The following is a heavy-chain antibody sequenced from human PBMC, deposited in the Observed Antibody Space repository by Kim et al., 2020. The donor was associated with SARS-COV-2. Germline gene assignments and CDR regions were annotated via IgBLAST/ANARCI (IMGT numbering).Heavy chain of an antibody. CDR3: ARDVVNYYDSSGSEPTGY. J-gene: IGHJ4*02. V-gene: IGHV4-31*03. CDR2: IYYSGST. D-gene: IGHD3-22*01. Sequence: SETLSLTCTVSGGSISSGGYYWSWIRQHPGKGLEWIGYIYYSGSTYYNPSLKSRVTISVDTSKNQFSLKLSSVTAADTAVYYCARDVVNYYDSSGSEPTGYWGQGTLVTVSS. CDR1: GGSISSGGYY.